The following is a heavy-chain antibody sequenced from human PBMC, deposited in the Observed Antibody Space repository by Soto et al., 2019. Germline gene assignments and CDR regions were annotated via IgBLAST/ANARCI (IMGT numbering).Heavy chain of an antibody. CDR3: ARDPKVGSENTVDY. J-gene: IGHJ4*02. CDR2: IIPILGIA. Sequence: SVKVSCKASGGTFSSYTISWVRQAPGQGLEWMGRIIPILGIANYAQKFQGRVTTTADKSTSTAYMELSSLRSEDTAVYYCARDPKVGSENTVDYWGQGTLVTVSS. CDR1: GGTFSSYT. D-gene: IGHD6-25*01. V-gene: IGHV1-69*04.